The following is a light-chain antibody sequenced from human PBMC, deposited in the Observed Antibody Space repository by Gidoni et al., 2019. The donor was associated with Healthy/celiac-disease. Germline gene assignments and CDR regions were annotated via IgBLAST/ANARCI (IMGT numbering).Light chain of an antibody. V-gene: IGKV3-20*01. J-gene: IGKJ2*01. Sequence: DIVLTQSPGTLSLSPGERATLSCRASPSVSSSYLAWYQQKPGQAPRLLIYGASSRATGIPDRFSGSGSGTDFTLTISRLEPEDFAVYYCKQYGSSPPYTFGQGTKLEIK. CDR1: PSVSSSY. CDR2: GAS. CDR3: KQYGSSPPYT.